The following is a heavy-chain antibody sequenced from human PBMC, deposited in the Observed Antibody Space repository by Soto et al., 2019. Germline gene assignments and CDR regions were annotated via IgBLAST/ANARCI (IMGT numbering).Heavy chain of an antibody. Sequence: QVQLVQSGAEVKKPGSSVKVSCKASGGTFSSYAISWVRQAPGQGLEWMGGIIPIFGTANYAQKFQGRVTITADESTSTDYMELSSLRSEDTAVYYCVRRGNTAMGDFDYWGQGTLVTVSS. J-gene: IGHJ4*02. V-gene: IGHV1-69*01. CDR1: GGTFSSYA. D-gene: IGHD5-18*01. CDR3: VRRGNTAMGDFDY. CDR2: IIPIFGTA.